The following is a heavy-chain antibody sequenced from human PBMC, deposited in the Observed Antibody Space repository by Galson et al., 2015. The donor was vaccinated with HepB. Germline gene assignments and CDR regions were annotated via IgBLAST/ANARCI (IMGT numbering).Heavy chain of an antibody. V-gene: IGHV3-7*01. D-gene: IGHD2-2*02. J-gene: IGHJ5*02. Sequence: SLRLPCAASGFSFSSYWMTWVRQTVGEGLECVATIRQDGNEKHYADSVKGRFAISRDNAKNSLFLQINSLRVDDTAVYYCARLVGEVIPGGIHWMFDPWGQGTLVTVSS. CDR2: IRQDGNEK. CDR1: GFSFSSYW. CDR3: ARLVGEVIPGGIHWMFDP.